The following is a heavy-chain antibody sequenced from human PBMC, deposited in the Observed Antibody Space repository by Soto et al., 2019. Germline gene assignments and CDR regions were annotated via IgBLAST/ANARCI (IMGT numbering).Heavy chain of an antibody. CDR2: ISGSGGVT. J-gene: IGHJ5*02. CDR1: GFKFSDYA. V-gene: IGHV3-23*01. D-gene: IGHD3-22*01. CDR3: AKVLSYYYGWFDP. Sequence: PGGSLRLSCTASGFKFSDYAITWVRQAPGEGLEWVSVISGSGGVTYFADSVKGRFTVSRDNSKNTVFLQLNNVGVEDSAVYFCAKVLSYYYGWFDPWAWEPWSPSPQ.